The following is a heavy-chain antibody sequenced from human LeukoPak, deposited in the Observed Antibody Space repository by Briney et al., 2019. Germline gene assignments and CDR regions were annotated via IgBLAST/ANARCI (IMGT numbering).Heavy chain of an antibody. J-gene: IGHJ6*02. Sequence: SVKVSCKASGGTFSSYAISWVRQASGQGLEWMGGIIPIFGTANYAQKFQGRVTMTEDTSTDTAYMELSSLRSEDTAVYYCATVVGATTYYYGMDVWGQGTTVTVSS. D-gene: IGHD1-26*01. CDR1: GGTFSSYA. CDR2: IIPIFGTA. CDR3: ATVVGATTYYYGMDV. V-gene: IGHV1-69*06.